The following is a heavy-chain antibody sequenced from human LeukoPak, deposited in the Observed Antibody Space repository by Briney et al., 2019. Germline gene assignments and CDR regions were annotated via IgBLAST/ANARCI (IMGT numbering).Heavy chain of an antibody. CDR1: GFTFSNYA. Sequence: QPGGSLRLSCAASGFTFSNYAMSWVSQAPGKGLEWVSTISGSGGSTYYADSVKGRFTFSRDNSKNTLYLQMNSLRGDDTAVYYCARVQYSYGYDGSFYWGQGTLVTVSS. CDR2: ISGSGGST. J-gene: IGHJ4*02. V-gene: IGHV3-23*01. CDR3: ARVQYSYGYDGSFY. D-gene: IGHD5-18*01.